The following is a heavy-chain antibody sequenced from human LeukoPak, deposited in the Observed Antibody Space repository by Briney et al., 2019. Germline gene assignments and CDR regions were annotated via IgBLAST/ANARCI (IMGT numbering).Heavy chain of an antibody. Sequence: GESLKISCKGSGNSFTSYWIGWVRQMPGKGLEWMGIIYPGDSDTRYSPSFQGQVTISADKSISTAYLQWSSLKASDTAVYYCARSPYCSGGSCYLSDSWGQGTLVTVSS. CDR3: ARSPYCSGGSCYLSDS. D-gene: IGHD2-15*01. V-gene: IGHV5-51*01. J-gene: IGHJ5*01. CDR2: IYPGDSDT. CDR1: GNSFTSYW.